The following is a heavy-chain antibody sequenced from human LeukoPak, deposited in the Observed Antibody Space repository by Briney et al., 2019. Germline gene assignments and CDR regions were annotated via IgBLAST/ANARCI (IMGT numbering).Heavy chain of an antibody. CDR3: ARMVYGDYTGRYIDY. Sequence: ESGPTLVNPTQTLTQTCTFSGFSLSTSGMCVSWIRQPPGKAPEWLARIDWDDDKYYSTSLKTRLTISKDTSKNQVVLTMTNMDPVDTATYYCARMVYGDYTGRYIDYWGQGTLVTVSS. J-gene: IGHJ4*02. CDR2: IDWDDDK. V-gene: IGHV2-70*11. D-gene: IGHD4-17*01. CDR1: GFSLSTSGMC.